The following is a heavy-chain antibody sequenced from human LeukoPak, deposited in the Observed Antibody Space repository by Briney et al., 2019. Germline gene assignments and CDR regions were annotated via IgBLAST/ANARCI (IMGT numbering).Heavy chain of an antibody. D-gene: IGHD5-18*01. CDR3: ARGRYSYGDNWFDP. J-gene: IGHJ5*02. CDR2: INHSGST. CDR1: GGSFSGYY. V-gene: IGHV4-34*01. Sequence: SETLSLTCAVYGGSFSGYYWSWIRQPPGKGLEWIGEINHSGSTNYNPSLKSRVTISVDTPKNQFSLKLSSVTAADTAVYYCARGRYSYGDNWFDPWGQGTLVTVSS.